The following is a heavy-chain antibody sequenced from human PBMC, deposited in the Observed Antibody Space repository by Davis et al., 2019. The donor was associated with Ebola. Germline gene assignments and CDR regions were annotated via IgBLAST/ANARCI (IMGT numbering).Heavy chain of an antibody. CDR1: GYTFTSYG. D-gene: IGHD2-15*01. CDR3: ARGDCSGGSCYSFDY. Sequence: ASVKVSCKASGYTFTSYGISWARQAPGQGLEWMGWISAYNGNTDYAQKLQGRVTMTTDTSTNTAYMELRSLRSDDTAVYYCARGDCSGGSCYSFDYWGQGTLVTVSS. J-gene: IGHJ4*02. V-gene: IGHV1-18*01. CDR2: ISAYNGNT.